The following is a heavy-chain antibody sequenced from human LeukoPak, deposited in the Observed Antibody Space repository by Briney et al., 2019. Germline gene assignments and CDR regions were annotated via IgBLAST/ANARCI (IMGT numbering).Heavy chain of an antibody. CDR3: ATRFGGYYYCYGMDV. CDR1: GGTFSSYA. V-gene: IGHV1-69*04. D-gene: IGHD3-10*01. CDR2: IIPILGIA. J-gene: IGHJ6*02. Sequence: ASVKVSCKASGGTFSSYAISWVRQAPGQGLEWMGRIIPILGIANYAQKFQGRVTITADKSTSTAYMELSSLRSEDTAVYYCATRFGGYYYCYGMDVWGQGTTVTVSS.